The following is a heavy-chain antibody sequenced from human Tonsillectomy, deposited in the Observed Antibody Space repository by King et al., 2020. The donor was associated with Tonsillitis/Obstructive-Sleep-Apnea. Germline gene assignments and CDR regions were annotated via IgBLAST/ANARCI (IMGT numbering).Heavy chain of an antibody. J-gene: IGHJ4*02. V-gene: IGHV1-46*01. CDR1: GYTFTNYY. D-gene: IGHD3-10*01. Sequence: QLVQSGAEVKKPGASVKVFCKASGYTFTNYYMHWVRQAPGQGLEWMGIINPSGGSTSYAQKLQGRVTMTRDTSTSTVYMELSSLRSEDTAVYSCARAFRGGGGFDYWGQGTLVTVSS. CDR3: ARAFRGGGGFDY. CDR2: INPSGGST.